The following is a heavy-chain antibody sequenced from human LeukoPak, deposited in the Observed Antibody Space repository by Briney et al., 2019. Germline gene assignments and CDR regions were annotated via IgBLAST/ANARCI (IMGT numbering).Heavy chain of an antibody. CDR3: ARDSDYGDYGDPFDI. CDR1: GYTFTSYY. D-gene: IGHD4-17*01. Sequence: ASVKVSCKASGYTFTSYYMHWVRQAPGQGLEWMGWINPNSGGTNYAQKFQGRVTMTRDTSISTAYMELSRLTSDDTAIYYCARDSDYGDYGDPFDIWGQGTMVTVSS. V-gene: IGHV1-2*02. CDR2: INPNSGGT. J-gene: IGHJ3*02.